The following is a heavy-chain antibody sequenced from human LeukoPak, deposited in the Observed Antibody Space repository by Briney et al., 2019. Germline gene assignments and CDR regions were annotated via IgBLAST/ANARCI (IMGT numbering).Heavy chain of an antibody. CDR3: ARPAVAGTLYNWFDP. D-gene: IGHD6-19*01. CDR1: GGTFSSYA. Sequence: GSSVKVSCKASGGTFSSYAISWARQAPGQGLEWMGWINPNSGGTNYAQKFQGRVTMTRDTSISTVYMELSRLRSDDTAVYYCARPAVAGTLYNWFDPWGQGTLVTVSS. CDR2: INPNSGGT. J-gene: IGHJ5*02. V-gene: IGHV1-2*02.